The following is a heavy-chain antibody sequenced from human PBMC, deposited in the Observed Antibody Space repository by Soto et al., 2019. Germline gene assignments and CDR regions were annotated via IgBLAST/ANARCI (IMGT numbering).Heavy chain of an antibody. CDR1: GSAITRYY. Sequence: QVDLVQSGAEVKKPGASVTISCKASGSAITRYYIHWVRQAPGRGLEWMGIINPGGGSASYAQKFQDTVTIDKDTSTGTVYMDLRSLRTEDTAVYYCARDTRGWSLNGLDVWGQGTTVNVSS. J-gene: IGHJ6*02. D-gene: IGHD6-19*01. V-gene: IGHV1-46*01. CDR2: INPGGGSA. CDR3: ARDTRGWSLNGLDV.